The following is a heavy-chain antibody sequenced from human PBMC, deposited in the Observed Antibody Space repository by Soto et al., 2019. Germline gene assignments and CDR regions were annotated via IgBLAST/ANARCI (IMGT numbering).Heavy chain of an antibody. D-gene: IGHD3-3*02. J-gene: IGHJ6*02. CDR2: IIPIFDTI. CDR3: ANSAIFGVLTDYSYGLDV. CDR1: GGTFSNYT. Sequence: QVQLVQSGAEVKKPGSSVKVSCKASGGTFSNYTVTWVRQAPGQGLEWVGGIIPIFDTINYAQKFQDRVTITAHKSTCPVYTQLSRLRSEDSYIFFSANSAIFGVLTDYSYGLDVLGHGTTVTVCS. V-gene: IGHV1-69*06.